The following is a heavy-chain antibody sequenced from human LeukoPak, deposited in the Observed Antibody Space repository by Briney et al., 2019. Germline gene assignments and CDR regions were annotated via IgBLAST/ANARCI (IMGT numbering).Heavy chain of an antibody. Sequence: GGSLRLSCAASGFMFNDYWMSWVRQAPGRGLEWVADIKEDGSERWYADSVKGRFTISRDNAKNSLYLQMNILSVEDTAVYFCTRQPNHFDCWGQGTLVTVSS. J-gene: IGHJ4*02. CDR3: TRQPNHFDC. CDR2: IKEDGSER. V-gene: IGHV3-7*01. CDR1: GFMFNDYW.